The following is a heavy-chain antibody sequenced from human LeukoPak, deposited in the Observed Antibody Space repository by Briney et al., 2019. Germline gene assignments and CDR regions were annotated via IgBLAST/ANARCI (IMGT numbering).Heavy chain of an antibody. Sequence: SETLSLTCTVSGGSISSYYWSWIRQPPGKGLEWIGYIYYSGSTNYNPSLKSRVTISVDTSKNQFSLKLSSVTAADTAVYYCARRAKYSYGYNYWGQRTLVTVSS. CDR3: ARRAKYSYGYNY. CDR2: IYYSGST. D-gene: IGHD5-18*01. CDR1: GGSISSYY. V-gene: IGHV4-59*08. J-gene: IGHJ4*02.